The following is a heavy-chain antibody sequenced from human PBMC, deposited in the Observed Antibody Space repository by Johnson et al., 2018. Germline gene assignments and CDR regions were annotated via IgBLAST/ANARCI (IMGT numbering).Heavy chain of an antibody. CDR1: GGTFSSYA. Sequence: VQLVESGAEVKKXGASXKVXCKASGGTFSSYAISWVRQAPGQGLEWMGGIIPIFGPTNYAQKFQGSVTFTADESTSTAYMELSSRTSEDTAVYYWARAPPWCGEGYYYYYGMDVWGQGTTVTVSS. D-gene: IGHD3-10*01. V-gene: IGHV1-69*01. CDR2: IIPIFGPT. CDR3: ARAPPWCGEGYYYYYGMDV. J-gene: IGHJ6*02.